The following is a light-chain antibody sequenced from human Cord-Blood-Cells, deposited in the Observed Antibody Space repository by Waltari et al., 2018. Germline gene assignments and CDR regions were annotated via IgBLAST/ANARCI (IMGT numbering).Light chain of an antibody. CDR1: SSDVGGYNY. V-gene: IGLV2-14*01. CDR3: SSYTSSSTVV. J-gene: IGLJ2*01. CDR2: EVS. Sequence: QSALTQPASVSGSPGQSITISCTGTSSDVGGYNYVSWYQQHPGKAPKLMIYEVSNRSSWVSNRFSGSKSGNTASLPISGLQAEDEADYYCSSYTSSSTVVFGGGTKLTVL.